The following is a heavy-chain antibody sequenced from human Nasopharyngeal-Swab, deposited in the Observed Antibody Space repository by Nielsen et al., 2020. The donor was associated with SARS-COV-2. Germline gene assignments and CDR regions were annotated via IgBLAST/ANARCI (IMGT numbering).Heavy chain of an antibody. J-gene: IGHJ4*02. CDR2: IRSKANSYAT. V-gene: IGHV3-73*01. CDR1: GFTFSGSA. Sequence: GESLKISYAASGFTFSGSAMHWVRQASGKGLEWVGRIRSKANSYATAYAASVKGRFTISRDDSKNTAYLQMNSLKTEDTAVYYCTGTMVQGVWGQGTLVTVS. D-gene: IGHD3-10*01. CDR3: TGTMVQGV.